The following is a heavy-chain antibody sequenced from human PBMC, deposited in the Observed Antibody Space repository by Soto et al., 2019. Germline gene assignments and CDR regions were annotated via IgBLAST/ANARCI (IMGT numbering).Heavy chain of an antibody. V-gene: IGHV4-34*01. D-gene: IGHD4-17*01. CDR3: ARSPTVTTFRLRWFQH. Sequence: PSETLSLTCAVYGGSFSGYYWSWIRQPPGKGLEWIGEINHSGSTNYNPSLKSRVTISVDTSKNQFSLKLSSVTAADTAVYYCARSPTVTTFRLRWFQHWGQGTLVTVSS. CDR2: INHSGST. J-gene: IGHJ1*01. CDR1: GGSFSGYY.